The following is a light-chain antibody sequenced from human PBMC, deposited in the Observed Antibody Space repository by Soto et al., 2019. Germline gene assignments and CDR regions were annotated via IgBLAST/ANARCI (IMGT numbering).Light chain of an antibody. CDR1: SSDVGGYNY. CDR3: SSYAGSLYV. J-gene: IGLJ1*01. V-gene: IGLV2-8*01. CDR2: EVS. Sequence: QSVLTQPPSASGSPGQSVTISCTGTSSDVGGYNYVSWYQQHPGKAPKLMIYEVSKRPSGVPDRFSGSKSGNTASLTVSGLQAEDEADYYCSSYAGSLYVFGTGTKPPS.